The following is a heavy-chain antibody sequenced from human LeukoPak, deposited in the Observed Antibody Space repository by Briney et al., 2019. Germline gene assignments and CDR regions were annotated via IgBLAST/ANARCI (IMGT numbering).Heavy chain of an antibody. CDR2: INPNSGGT. D-gene: IGHD6-19*01. J-gene: IGHJ4*02. Sequence: ASVKVSCKASGSTFSGYYMQWVRQAREQGLEWMGWINPNSGGTNYEQKFQGWVTMTRDTSISTAYLELSRLRSDDTAVYYCARGEDSSGWPPFDYWGQGTLVTVSS. V-gene: IGHV1-2*04. CDR1: GSTFSGYY. CDR3: ARGEDSSGWPPFDY.